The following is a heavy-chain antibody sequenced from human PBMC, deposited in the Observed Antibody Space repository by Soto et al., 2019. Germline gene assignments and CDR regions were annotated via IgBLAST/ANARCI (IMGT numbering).Heavy chain of an antibody. CDR2: VNPNTGGT. J-gene: IGHJ4*02. CDR3: ATRDPGHY. V-gene: IGHV1-2*02. Sequence: QVELVQSGAEVKKPGASVKVSCKASGYTFTDYNVHWVRQAPGQGLEWMGWVNPNTGGTNYAQKFQGRVTMTRDTSTSTVYMELSSLRSEDTAVYYCATRDPGHYWGQGTLVTVSS. CDR1: GYTFTDYN.